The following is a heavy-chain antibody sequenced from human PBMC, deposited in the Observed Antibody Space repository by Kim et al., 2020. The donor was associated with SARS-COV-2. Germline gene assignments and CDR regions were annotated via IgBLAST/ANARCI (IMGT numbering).Heavy chain of an antibody. Sequence: SETLSLTCTVSGGSISSYYWSWIRQPPGKGLEWIGYIYYSGSTNYNPSLKSRVTISVDTSKNQFSLKLSSVTAADTAVYYCARAPHCSSTSCPTDYYYYYGMDVWGQGTTVTVSS. V-gene: IGHV4-59*13. CDR1: GGSISSYY. J-gene: IGHJ6*02. D-gene: IGHD2-2*01. CDR3: ARAPHCSSTSCPTDYYYYYGMDV. CDR2: IYYSGST.